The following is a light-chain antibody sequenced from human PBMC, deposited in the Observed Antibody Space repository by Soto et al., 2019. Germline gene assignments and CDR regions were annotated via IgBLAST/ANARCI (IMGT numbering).Light chain of an antibody. V-gene: IGKV1-6*01. CDR1: QAIRDD. CDR2: GAS. Sequence: AIQMTQSPSYLSAYVGDRVTITCRASQAIRDDLGWYQQKPGKAPKLLIYGASSLHDGVPSRCSGSGSGTDFTLTISSLQPEDFATYYCLQDNNYPWTFGQGTKVEVK. J-gene: IGKJ1*01. CDR3: LQDNNYPWT.